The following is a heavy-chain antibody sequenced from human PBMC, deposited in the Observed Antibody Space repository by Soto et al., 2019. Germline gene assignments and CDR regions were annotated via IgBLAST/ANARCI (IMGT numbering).Heavy chain of an antibody. CDR1: GYTFTNYD. CDR2: ISTSTGNT. CDR3: ARGEGMAACHDGYDI. D-gene: IGHD3-16*01. Sequence: QVRLVQSGTEVKKPGASVKVSCKASGYTFTNYDVTWVRQAPGQGLEWMGWISTSTGNTNYAQKLQGRVTMTTDTSASTAYMELRSLRSDDTAVYYCARGEGMAACHDGYDIWGQGTMVTVSS. V-gene: IGHV1-18*04. J-gene: IGHJ3*02.